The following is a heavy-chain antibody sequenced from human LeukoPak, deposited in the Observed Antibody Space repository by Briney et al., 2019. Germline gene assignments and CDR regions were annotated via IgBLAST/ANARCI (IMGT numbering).Heavy chain of an antibody. Sequence: PGGSLRLSCAASGFTFSSYEMNWVRQAPGKGLEWVSYISSSGSTIYYADSVKGRFTISRDNAKNSLYLQMNSLRAEDTAVYYCAREAYSSGWYGRPGFDYWGQGTLVTVSS. CDR1: GFTFSSYE. CDR3: AREAYSSGWYGRPGFDY. V-gene: IGHV3-48*03. J-gene: IGHJ4*02. D-gene: IGHD6-19*01. CDR2: ISSSGSTI.